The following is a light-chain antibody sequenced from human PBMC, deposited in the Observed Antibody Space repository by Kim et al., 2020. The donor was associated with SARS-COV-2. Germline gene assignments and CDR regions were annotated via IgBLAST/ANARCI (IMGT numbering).Light chain of an antibody. J-gene: IGKJ2*01. CDR3: QQYHTWPPT. CDR2: GAS. V-gene: IGKV3D-15*01. CDR1: QSVNIN. Sequence: VMTQSPATLSASPGESVTLSCRASQSVNINLAWYQLKPGQAPRLLIHGASLMATGIPDKFSGSGSGTEFTLTITSLQSEDFALYSCQQYHTWPPTFGQGTKLEI.